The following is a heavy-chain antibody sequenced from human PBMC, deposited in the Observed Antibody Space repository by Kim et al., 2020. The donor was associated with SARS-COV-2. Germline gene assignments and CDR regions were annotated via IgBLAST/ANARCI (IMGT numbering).Heavy chain of an antibody. V-gene: IGHV1-18*01. D-gene: IGHD2-15*01. CDR3: ARSPPGYYAGYDMDV. CDR2: ISAYNGNT. Sequence: ASVKVSCKASGYTFTSYGISWVRQAPGQGLEWRGGISAYNGNTNYGQKLQGRVTMTTDTSTSTAYMELRSLRSDDTAVYYCARSPPGYYAGYDMDVWGQGTTVTVSS. J-gene: IGHJ6*02. CDR1: GYTFTSYG.